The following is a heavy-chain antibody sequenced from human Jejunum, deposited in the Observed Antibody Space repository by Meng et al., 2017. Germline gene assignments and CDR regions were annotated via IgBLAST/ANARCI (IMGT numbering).Heavy chain of an antibody. J-gene: IGHJ2*01. CDR3: AREGSTMTGNPWDWYFDL. CDR2: IGTGGDT. V-gene: IGHV3-13*01. Sequence: GESLKISCAASGFTFSSYDFHWVRQATGGGLEWVSAIGTGGDTYYPGSVKGRFTISRENGKNSLYLQMNSLTAGDTAVYYCAREGSTMTGNPWDWYFDLWGRGTLVTVPQ. D-gene: IGHD3-9*01. CDR1: GFTFSSYD.